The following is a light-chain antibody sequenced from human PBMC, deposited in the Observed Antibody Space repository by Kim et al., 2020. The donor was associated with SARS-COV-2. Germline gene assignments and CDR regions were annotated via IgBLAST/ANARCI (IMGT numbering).Light chain of an antibody. CDR2: GAS. CDR1: QGISSA. Sequence: AIQLTQSPSSLSASVGDRVTITCRASQGISSALAWYRQKPGKAPKLLIYGASSLESGVSSRFSGSGSGTDFTLTINNLQPEDFATYYCQQFNSYPFTFGGGTKVDIK. J-gene: IGKJ4*01. CDR3: QQFNSYPFT. V-gene: IGKV1-13*02.